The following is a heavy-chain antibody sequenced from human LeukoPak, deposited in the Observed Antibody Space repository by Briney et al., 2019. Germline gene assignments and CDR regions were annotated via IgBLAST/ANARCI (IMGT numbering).Heavy chain of an antibody. CDR1: GFTFSSYG. CDR3: AKARGFGELLRYFYVMDV. D-gene: IGHD3-10*01. J-gene: IGHJ6*02. CDR2: ISYDGSNK. Sequence: TGGSLRPSCAASGFTFSSYGMHWVRQAPGKGLEWVAVISYDGSNKYYADSVKGRFTISRDNSKNTLYLQMNSLRAEDTAVYYCAKARGFGELLRYFYVMDVWGQGTTVTVSS. V-gene: IGHV3-30*18.